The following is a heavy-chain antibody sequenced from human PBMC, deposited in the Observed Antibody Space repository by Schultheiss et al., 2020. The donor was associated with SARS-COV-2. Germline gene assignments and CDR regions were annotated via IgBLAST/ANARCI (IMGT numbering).Heavy chain of an antibody. J-gene: IGHJ4*02. CDR3: ARGSGSYVDY. V-gene: IGHV1-2*06. CDR1: GYTFTSYA. CDR2: INPNSGGT. Sequence: GESLKISCKASGYTFTSYAMNWVRQAPGQGLEWMGRINPNSGGTNYAQKFQGRVTMTRDTSISTAYMELSRLRSDDTAVYYCARGSGSYVDYWGQGTLVTVSS. D-gene: IGHD1-26*01.